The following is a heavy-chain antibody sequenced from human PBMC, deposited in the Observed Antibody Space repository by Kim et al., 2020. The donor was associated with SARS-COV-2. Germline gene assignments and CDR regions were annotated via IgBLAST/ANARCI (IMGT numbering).Heavy chain of an antibody. V-gene: IGHV4-59*08. Sequence: SETLSLTCTVSGGSISSYYWSWIRQPPGKGLEWIGYIYYSGSTNYNPSLKSRVTISVDTSKNQFSLKLSSVTAADTAVYYCARFWRFSNARHYYFDYWGQGTLVTVSS. CDR2: IYYSGST. CDR1: GGSISSYY. D-gene: IGHD3-3*01. CDR3: ARFWRFSNARHYYFDY. J-gene: IGHJ4*02.